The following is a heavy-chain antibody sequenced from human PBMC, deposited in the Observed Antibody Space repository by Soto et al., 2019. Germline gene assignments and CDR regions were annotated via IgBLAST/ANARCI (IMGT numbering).Heavy chain of an antibody. CDR1: GFTFSSYA. V-gene: IGHV3-23*01. D-gene: IGHD6-13*01. Sequence: GGSLRLSCAASGFTFSSYAMSWVRQAPGKGLEWVSAISGSGGSTYYADSVKGRFTISRDNSKDTLYLQMNSLRAEDTAVYYCAKPVSSSWYGKRDYWGQGTLVTVSS. J-gene: IGHJ4*02. CDR3: AKPVSSSWYGKRDY. CDR2: ISGSGGST.